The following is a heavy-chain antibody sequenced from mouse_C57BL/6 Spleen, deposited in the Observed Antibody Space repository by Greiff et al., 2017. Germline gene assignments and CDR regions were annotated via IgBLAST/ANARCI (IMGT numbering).Heavy chain of an antibody. CDR1: GFTFSDYG. V-gene: IGHV5-17*01. CDR2: ISSGSSTI. Sequence: EVKLMESGGGLVKPGGSLKLSCAASGFTFSDYGMHWVRQAPEKGLEWVAYISSGSSTIYYADTVKGRFTISRDNAKNTLFLQMTSLRSEDTAMYYCARPYGYDEYYFDYWGQGTTLTGSS. D-gene: IGHD2-2*01. J-gene: IGHJ2*01. CDR3: ARPYGYDEYYFDY.